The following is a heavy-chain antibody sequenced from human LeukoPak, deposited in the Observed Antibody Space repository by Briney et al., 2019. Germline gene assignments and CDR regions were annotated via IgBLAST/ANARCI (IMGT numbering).Heavy chain of an antibody. D-gene: IGHD3-22*01. Sequence: GGSLRLSCAASGFTFDDYAMHWVRQAPGKGLEWVSGISWNSGSIGYADSVKGRFTISRDNAKNSLYLQMNSLRAEDAALYYRAKGRVYYYDSSFDYWGQGTLVAVSS. CDR3: AKGRVYYYDSSFDY. CDR2: ISWNSGSI. V-gene: IGHV3-9*01. J-gene: IGHJ4*02. CDR1: GFTFDDYA.